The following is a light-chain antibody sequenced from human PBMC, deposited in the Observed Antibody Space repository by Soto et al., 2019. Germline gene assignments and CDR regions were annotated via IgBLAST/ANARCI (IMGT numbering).Light chain of an antibody. CDR3: SSYTSSSTIYV. CDR2: EVS. Sequence: QSALTQPASVSGSPGQSITISCTGTSSDVGGYNYVSWYQQHPGKAPKLIIYEVSNRPSGVSNRFSGSKSGDTASLTISGLHAEDEADYYCSSYTSSSTIYVFGTGTKLTVL. CDR1: SSDVGGYNY. J-gene: IGLJ1*01. V-gene: IGLV2-14*01.